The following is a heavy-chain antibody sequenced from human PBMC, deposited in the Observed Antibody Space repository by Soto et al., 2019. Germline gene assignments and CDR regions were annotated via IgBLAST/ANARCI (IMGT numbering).Heavy chain of an antibody. CDR3: ARQPRILTGYSGHFAY. V-gene: IGHV4-59*08. CDR2: IYYSGST. J-gene: IGHJ4*02. Sequence: SETLSLTCTVPGGSISSYYWSWIRQPPGKGLEWIGCIYYSGSTNYSPSLKSRVTISVDTSKNQFSLKLSSVTAADTAVYYCARQPRILTGYSGHFAYWGQGTLVTVSS. CDR1: GGSISSYY. D-gene: IGHD3-9*01.